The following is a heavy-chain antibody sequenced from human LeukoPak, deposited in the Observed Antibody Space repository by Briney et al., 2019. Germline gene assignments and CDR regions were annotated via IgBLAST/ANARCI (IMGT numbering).Heavy chain of an antibody. D-gene: IGHD5-24*01. Sequence: SETLSLTCTVSGGSISSSSYYWGWIRQPPGKGLEWIGSIYYSGSTYYNPSLKSRVTISVDTSKNQFSLKLSSVTAADTAVYYCARVGWRDYWGQGTLVTVSS. V-gene: IGHV4-39*07. CDR1: GGSISSSSYY. CDR2: IYYSGST. CDR3: ARVGWRDY. J-gene: IGHJ4*02.